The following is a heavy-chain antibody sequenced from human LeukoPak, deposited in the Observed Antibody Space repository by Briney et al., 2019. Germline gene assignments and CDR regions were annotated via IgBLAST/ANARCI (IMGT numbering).Heavy chain of an antibody. V-gene: IGHV4-39*01. J-gene: IGHJ3*02. Sequence: SETLSLTCTVSGGSISSSSYYWGWIRQPPGKGLEWIGSIYYSGSTYYNPSLKSRVTISVDTSKNQFSLKLSSVTAADTAVYYCWLQVVPAAISAFDIWGQGTMVTVSS. CDR3: WLQVVPAAISAFDI. D-gene: IGHD2-2*01. CDR1: GGSISSSSYY. CDR2: IYYSGST.